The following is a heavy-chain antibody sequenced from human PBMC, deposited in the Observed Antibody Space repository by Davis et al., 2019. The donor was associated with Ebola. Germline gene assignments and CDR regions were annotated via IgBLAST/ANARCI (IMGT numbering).Heavy chain of an antibody. CDR1: GFTFSSYW. CDR3: AREYDFWSGQMVAFDY. J-gene: IGHJ4*02. V-gene: IGHV3-7*01. CDR2: IKQDGSEK. D-gene: IGHD3-3*01. Sequence: GESLKISCAASGFTFSSYWMSWVRQAPGKGLEWVANIKQDGSEKYYVDSVKGRFTISRDNAKNSLYLQMNSLRAEDTAVYYCAREYDFWSGQMVAFDYWGQGTLVTVSS.